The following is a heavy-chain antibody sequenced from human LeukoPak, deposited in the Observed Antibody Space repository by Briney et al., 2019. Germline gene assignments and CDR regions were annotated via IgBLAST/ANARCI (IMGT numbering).Heavy chain of an antibody. D-gene: IGHD1-7*01. CDR2: ISYTGNT. J-gene: IGHJ4*02. CDR1: GGSMSSYY. V-gene: IGHV4-59*01. Sequence: PSETLSLTCTVSGGSMSSYYWTWIRQPPGKGLEWIGYISYTGNTSYNPSLKSRLSISVDTSKSQFSLKLSSVTAADTAVYYCSRADELIFLPHYLDCWGQGTLVTVSS. CDR3: SRADELIFLPHYLDC.